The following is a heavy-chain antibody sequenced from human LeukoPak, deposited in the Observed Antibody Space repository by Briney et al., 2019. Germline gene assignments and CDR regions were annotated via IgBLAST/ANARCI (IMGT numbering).Heavy chain of an antibody. CDR3: ARSEGDPQPYYYYYYGMDV. CDR2: INPSGGST. Sequence: ASVKVSCKASGYTFTSYYMHWVRQAPGQGLEWMGIINPSGGSTSYAQKFQGRATMTRDTSTSTVYMELSSLRSEDTAVYYCARSEGDPQPYYYYYYGMDVWGQGTTVTVSS. D-gene: IGHD2-21*02. CDR1: GYTFTSYY. V-gene: IGHV1-46*01. J-gene: IGHJ6*02.